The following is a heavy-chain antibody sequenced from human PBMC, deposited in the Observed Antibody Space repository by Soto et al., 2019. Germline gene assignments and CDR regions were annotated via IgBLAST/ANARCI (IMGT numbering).Heavy chain of an antibody. CDR2: INAGNGHT. CDR3: ARGRYDGSGYYIFDY. J-gene: IGHJ4*02. CDR1: GYTFTYYG. D-gene: IGHD3-22*01. V-gene: IGHV1-3*01. Sequence: GASVKVSCKASGYTFTYYGMHWVRQAPGQRLEWMGWINAGNGHTKYSQKFQDRVTITRDTSASTAYMELSSLRSEDTAVYYCARGRYDGSGYYIFDYWGQGTLVTVPS.